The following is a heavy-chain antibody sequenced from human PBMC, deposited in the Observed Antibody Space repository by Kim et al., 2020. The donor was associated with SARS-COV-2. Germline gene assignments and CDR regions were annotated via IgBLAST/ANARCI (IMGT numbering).Heavy chain of an antibody. D-gene: IGHD6-6*01. V-gene: IGHV3-23*01. CDR1: GFTFSSYA. CDR3: AKGSEWRSQLALKARYGMDV. Sequence: GGSLRLSCAASGFTFSSYAMSWVRQAPGKGLEWVSAISGSGGSTYYADSVKGRFTISRDNSKNTLYLQMNSLRAEDTAVYYCAKGSEWRSQLALKARYGMDVWGQGTTVTVSS. CDR2: ISGSGGST. J-gene: IGHJ6*02.